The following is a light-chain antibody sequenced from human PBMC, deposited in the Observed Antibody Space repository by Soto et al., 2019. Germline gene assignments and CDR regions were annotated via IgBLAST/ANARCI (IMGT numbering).Light chain of an antibody. CDR3: ETWDSTSGV. Sequence: QTVVTQSSSASASLGSSVKLTCTLSSGHSSYIIAWHQQQPGKAPRYLMKLEGSGSYNKGSGVPDRFSGSSSGADRYLTISNLQSEDEADYYCETWDSTSGVFGGGTKLTVL. J-gene: IGLJ2*01. CDR1: SGHSSYI. V-gene: IGLV4-60*03. CDR2: LEGSGSY.